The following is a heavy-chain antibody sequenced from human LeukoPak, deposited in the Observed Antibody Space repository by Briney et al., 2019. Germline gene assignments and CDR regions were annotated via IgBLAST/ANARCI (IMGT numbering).Heavy chain of an antibody. D-gene: IGHD4-11*01. J-gene: IGHJ4*02. V-gene: IGHV4-39*01. Sequence: SETLSLTCTVSGGSISSGSYYWVWIRQPPGKGLEWFGSIYYRGNTYYNPSLKRRVTISVDTSKNQFSLKLSSVTAADTAVYYCARLRPHYSNYDLGYFDYWGQGTLVTVSS. CDR3: ARLRPHYSNYDLGYFDY. CDR2: IYYRGNT. CDR1: GGSISSGSYY.